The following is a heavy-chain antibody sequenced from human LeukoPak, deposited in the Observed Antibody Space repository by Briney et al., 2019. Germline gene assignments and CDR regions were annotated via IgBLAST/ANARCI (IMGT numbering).Heavy chain of an antibody. V-gene: IGHV3-23*01. CDR3: AKVELRYFPPNWFDP. CDR2: ISGSGGST. J-gene: IGHJ5*02. Sequence: GGSLRLSCAASGFTFSSYSMIWVRQAPGKGLEWVSAISGSGGSTYYADSVKGRFTISRDNSKNTLYLQMNSLRAEDTAVYYCAKVELRYFPPNWFDPWGQGTLVTVSS. CDR1: GFTFSSYS. D-gene: IGHD3-9*01.